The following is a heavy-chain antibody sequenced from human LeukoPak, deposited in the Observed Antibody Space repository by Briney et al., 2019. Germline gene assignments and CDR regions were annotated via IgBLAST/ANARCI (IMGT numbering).Heavy chain of an antibody. D-gene: IGHD2-15*01. J-gene: IGHJ4*02. CDR2: IYYTGNT. CDR1: GGSISSYY. V-gene: IGHV4-59*08. CDR3: ARHPKGLGYCSGGSCYPFDY. Sequence: SETLSLTCTLSGGSISSYYWSWIRQPPGKGLEWIGYIYYTGNTNYNPSLRSRVTISVDTSKNQFSLKLSSVTAADTAVYYCARHPKGLGYCSGGSCYPFDYWGQGTLVTVSS.